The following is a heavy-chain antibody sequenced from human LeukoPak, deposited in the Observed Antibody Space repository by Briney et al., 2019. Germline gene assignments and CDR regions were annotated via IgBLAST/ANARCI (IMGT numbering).Heavy chain of an antibody. CDR1: GFTFSGYG. CDR3: ANLQY. Sequence: PGGSLRLSCAASGFTFSGYGMHWVRQAPGKGLEWVAFIRYDGSYKYYADAVKGRFTISRDNSRNTVFLQMSSLTVDDTAVYYCANLQYWGQGSLVVVS. J-gene: IGHJ1*01. V-gene: IGHV3-30*02. CDR2: IRYDGSYK.